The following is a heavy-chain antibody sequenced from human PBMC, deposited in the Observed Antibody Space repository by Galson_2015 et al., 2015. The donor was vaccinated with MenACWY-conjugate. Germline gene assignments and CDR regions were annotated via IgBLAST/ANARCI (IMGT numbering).Heavy chain of an antibody. J-gene: IGHJ4*02. CDR1: YASIASSDYY. CDR3: ARESAYCAGGTCGYF. V-gene: IGHV4-39*07. Sequence: SETLSLTCTASYASIASSDYYGSWIRRTPGKGLEWIGTVFYNGTTYYNPSLKSRVTISVDTSTNQISLNLNSATAADTALYYCARESAYCAGGTCGYFWGQGTLVTVSS. D-gene: IGHD2-8*02. CDR2: VFYNGTT.